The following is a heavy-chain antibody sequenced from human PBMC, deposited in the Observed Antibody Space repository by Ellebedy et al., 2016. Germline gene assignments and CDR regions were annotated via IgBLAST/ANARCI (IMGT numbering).Heavy chain of an antibody. CDR2: IYSSGST. D-gene: IGHD2/OR15-2a*01. J-gene: IGHJ4*02. CDR3: ARKDGDY. Sequence: GSLRLSXTVSGVSVSSGSYYWSWIRQPPGMAPEWIGYIYSSGSTNYNPSLKSRVTISLDTSKNQLSLRLNSVTAADTAVYYCARKDGDYWGQGTQVTVSS. CDR1: GVSVSSGSYY. V-gene: IGHV4-61*01.